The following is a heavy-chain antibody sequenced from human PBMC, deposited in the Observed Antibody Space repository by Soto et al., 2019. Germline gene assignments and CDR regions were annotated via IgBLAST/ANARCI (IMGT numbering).Heavy chain of an antibody. Sequence: EVQLLESGGGVVQPGGSLRLSCAASGFVFGNYAMNWVREAPGRGLEWVSIISGGGDGTYSADSVKGRFTISRDNSKNTVYLQMNSRKAEDTAAYYCARTPLGTILRFLEWSFDYWGQGTLVTVSS. CDR3: ARTPLGTILRFLEWSFDY. J-gene: IGHJ4*02. V-gene: IGHV3-23*01. CDR1: GFVFGNYA. D-gene: IGHD3-3*01. CDR2: ISGGGDGT.